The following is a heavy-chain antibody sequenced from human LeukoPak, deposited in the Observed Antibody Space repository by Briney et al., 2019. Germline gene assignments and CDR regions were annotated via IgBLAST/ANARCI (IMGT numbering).Heavy chain of an antibody. CDR2: IYSGGST. CDR1: GFTVSSNY. V-gene: IGHV3-53*01. J-gene: IGHJ4*02. D-gene: IGHD1-26*01. Sequence: GGSLRLSCAASGFTVSSNYMSWVRQAPGKGLEWVSVIYSGGSTYFADSVKGRFTISRDNSKNTLYLQMNSLRAEDTAVYYCVRDGYSGSASDFDYWGQGTLVTVSS. CDR3: VRDGYSGSASDFDY.